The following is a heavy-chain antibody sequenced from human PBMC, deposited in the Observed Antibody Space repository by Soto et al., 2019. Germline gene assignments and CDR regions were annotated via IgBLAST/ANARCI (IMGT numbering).Heavy chain of an antibody. CDR3: ARDNPYTNSCGNWFDP. CDR1: GGTFSNYA. Sequence: QVRLVQSGAEVKKPGSSVKVSCKASGGTFSNYAITWLRLAPGQGLEWLGGIIPVFGTVNYAQKFQGRVTITAAESTSTAYMELNRLRSEDTAVYYCARDNPYTNSCGNWFDPWGQGNLVIVS. D-gene: IGHD6-13*01. CDR2: IIPVFGTV. J-gene: IGHJ5*02. V-gene: IGHV1-69*01.